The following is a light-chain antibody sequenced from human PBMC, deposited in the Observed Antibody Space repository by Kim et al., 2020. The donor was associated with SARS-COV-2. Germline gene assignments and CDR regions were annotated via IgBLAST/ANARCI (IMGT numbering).Light chain of an antibody. CDR3: SSYASNNKVV. Sequence: QSALTQPASVSGSPGQSVTISCTGTSSDVGAYNYVSWYQQHPGQAPKLMIFEVANRPSGVPNRFSGSKSGNTASLTVSGLQADDDANYYCSSYASNNKVVFGAGTQLTVL. CDR2: EVA. CDR1: SSDVGAYNY. V-gene: IGLV2-14*01. J-gene: IGLJ3*02.